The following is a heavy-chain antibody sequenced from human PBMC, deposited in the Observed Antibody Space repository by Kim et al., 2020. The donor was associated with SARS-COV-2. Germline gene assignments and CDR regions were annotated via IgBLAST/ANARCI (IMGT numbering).Heavy chain of an antibody. CDR1: GYTFTRYV. CDR2: INAGNGYT. D-gene: IGHD3-10*01. J-gene: IGHJ4*02. V-gene: IGHV1-3*01. CDR3: ARDLAIPLVEGSTTYYRPPYQFDY. Sequence: ASVKVSCKASGYTFTRYVMHWVRQAPGQRLEWMGWINAGNGYTKYSQRFQGRVTITRDTSASTVYMELSSLRSKDTAVYYCARDLAIPLVEGSTTYYRPPYQFDYWGQGTLVTVSS.